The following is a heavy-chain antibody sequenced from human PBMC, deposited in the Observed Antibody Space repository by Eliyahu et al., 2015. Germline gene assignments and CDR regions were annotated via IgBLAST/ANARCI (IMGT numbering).Heavy chain of an antibody. Sequence: EVQLVESGGGLVKPGGXLRLSXXASGFPFSXXSXNWVRQAPGKGLEWVSSISSSSSYIYYADSVKGRFTISRDNAKNSLYLQMNSLRAEDTAVYYCASSGTSFWSGYYPSYYYYGMDVWGKGTTVTVSS. CDR1: GFPFSXXS. D-gene: IGHD3-3*01. CDR3: ASSGTSFWSGYYPSYYYYGMDV. J-gene: IGHJ6*04. CDR2: ISSSSSYI. V-gene: IGHV3-21*01.